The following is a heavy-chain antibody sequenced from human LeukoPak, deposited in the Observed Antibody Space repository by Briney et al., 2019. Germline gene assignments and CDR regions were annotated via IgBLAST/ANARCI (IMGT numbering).Heavy chain of an antibody. CDR1: GYTFTGYY. V-gene: IGHV1-2*02. J-gene: IGHJ4*02. Sequence: ASVTVSCKASGYTFTGYYMHWVRQAPAQGLEWMGWINPNSGGTNYAQKFQGRVTMTRDTSISTAYMELSRLRSDDTAVYYCARGTPRVVVVPAAMGGDYFDYWGQGTLVTVSS. CDR2: INPNSGGT. D-gene: IGHD2-2*01. CDR3: ARGTPRVVVVPAAMGGDYFDY.